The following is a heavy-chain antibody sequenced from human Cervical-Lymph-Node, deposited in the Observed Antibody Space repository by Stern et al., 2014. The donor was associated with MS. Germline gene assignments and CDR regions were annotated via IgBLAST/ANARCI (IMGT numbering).Heavy chain of an antibody. CDR1: GFTFSSYS. Sequence: EVQLVESGGGLVQPGGSLRLSCAASGFTFSSYSMNWVRQAPGKGLEWISYISSSRSPIYYADSVKGRFTISRDNAKNSLYLQMNSLRDEDTAVYYCARANYDFWSGNSSFQRYYYGMDVWGQGTTVTVSS. CDR3: ARANYDFWSGNSSFQRYYYGMDV. V-gene: IGHV3-48*02. D-gene: IGHD3-3*01. J-gene: IGHJ6*02. CDR2: ISSSRSPI.